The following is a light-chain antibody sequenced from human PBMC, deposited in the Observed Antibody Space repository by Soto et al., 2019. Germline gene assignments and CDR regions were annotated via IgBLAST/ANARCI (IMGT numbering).Light chain of an antibody. J-gene: IGKJ2*01. CDR3: QTYNSAPNT. CDR1: RDISSS. CDR2: AAS. Sequence: DVQMTQSPSSLSASVGDRVTITCRASRDISSSLAWYQQKPGKVPKLLIYAASTLHAGVQSRFSGSGSGTFFKLTINSLQPEDVATYYCQTYNSAPNTFGRGTRLEIK. V-gene: IGKV1-27*01.